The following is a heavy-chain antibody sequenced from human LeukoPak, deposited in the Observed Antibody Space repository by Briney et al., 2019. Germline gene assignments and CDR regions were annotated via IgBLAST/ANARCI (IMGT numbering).Heavy chain of an antibody. J-gene: IGHJ4*02. V-gene: IGHV4-39*01. CDR1: GGSISSSSYY. D-gene: IGHD1-26*01. Sequence: SETLSLTCTVSGGSISSSSYYWGWIRQPPGKGLEWIASMYYSGNTYYNPSLKSRVTISVDTSKNQFSLKLSSVTATDTAVYYCARHKISESYYSSVDYWGQGTLVTVSS. CDR3: ARHKISESYYSSVDY. CDR2: MYYSGNT.